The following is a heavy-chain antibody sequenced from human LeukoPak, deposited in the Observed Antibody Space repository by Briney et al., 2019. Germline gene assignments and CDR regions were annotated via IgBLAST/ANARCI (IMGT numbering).Heavy chain of an antibody. V-gene: IGHV3-30-3*01. CDR1: GFTFDKHA. Sequence: GGSLRLSCAASGFTFDKHAMHWVRQAPGKGLEWLAAISSDGIYQYYADSVKGRFPISRDNSKNTLYLQMNSLRAEDTAVYYCAKVRWQQLVDFDYWGQGTLVTVSS. CDR3: AKVRWQQLVDFDY. D-gene: IGHD6-13*01. CDR2: ISSDGIYQ. J-gene: IGHJ4*02.